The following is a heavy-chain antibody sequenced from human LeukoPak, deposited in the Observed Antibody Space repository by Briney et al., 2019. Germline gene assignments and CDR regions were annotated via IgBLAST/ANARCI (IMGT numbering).Heavy chain of an antibody. CDR1: GFTFSSYA. CDR2: ISGSGGST. Sequence: GGSLRLSCAAPGFTFSSYAMSWVRQAPGKGLEWVSAISGSGGSTYYADSVKGRFTISRDNSKNTLYLQMNSLRAEDTAVYYCANSIYDFWSGYRPPSYYYYGMDVWGQGTTVTVSS. D-gene: IGHD3-3*01. J-gene: IGHJ6*02. V-gene: IGHV3-23*01. CDR3: ANSIYDFWSGYRPPSYYYYGMDV.